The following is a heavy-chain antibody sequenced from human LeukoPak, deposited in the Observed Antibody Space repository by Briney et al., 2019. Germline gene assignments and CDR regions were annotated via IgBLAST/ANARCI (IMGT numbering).Heavy chain of an antibody. J-gene: IGHJ5*02. CDR2: INPKSCGT. Sequence: ASVKVSCKASGYTFIDCYMHWVRQAPGQGLEWMGKINPKSCGTSYAQKFQGRVTMTRDTTITTAYKELRRMRSDDTAAYYCARVASTASRAWFNHWGRGTLVTVSS. V-gene: IGHV1-2*02. CDR1: GYTFIDCY. D-gene: IGHD2/OR15-2a*01. CDR3: ARVASTASRAWFNH.